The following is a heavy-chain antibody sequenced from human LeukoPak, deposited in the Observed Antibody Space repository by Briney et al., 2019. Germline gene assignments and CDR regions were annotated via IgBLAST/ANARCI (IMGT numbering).Heavy chain of an antibody. D-gene: IGHD6-19*01. CDR1: GFTFSSYG. J-gene: IGHJ5*02. Sequence: PGRSLRLSCAASGFTFSSYGMHWVRQAPGKGLEWVAVIWYDGSNKYYADSVKGRFTISRDNSKNTLYLQMNSLRAEDTAVYYCARDMAAVASSNWFDPWGQGTPVTVSS. V-gene: IGHV3-33*01. CDR3: ARDMAAVASSNWFDP. CDR2: IWYDGSNK.